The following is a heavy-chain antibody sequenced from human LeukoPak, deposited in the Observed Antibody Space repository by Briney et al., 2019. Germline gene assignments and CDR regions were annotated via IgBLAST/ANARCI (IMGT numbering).Heavy chain of an antibody. CDR2: IKADGGEK. J-gene: IGHJ4*02. Sequence: GGSLRLSCAASGFTFSTYWMNWFRQTPGKGLEWVAKIKADGGEKDHVASVKGRFTISRDNAKNSVYLEMNSLRADDTAVYYCARSARLMKGVVEVTALDDWGQGTLVTVSS. CDR1: GFTFSTYW. D-gene: IGHD3-3*01. V-gene: IGHV3-7*01. CDR3: ARSARLMKGVVEVTALDD.